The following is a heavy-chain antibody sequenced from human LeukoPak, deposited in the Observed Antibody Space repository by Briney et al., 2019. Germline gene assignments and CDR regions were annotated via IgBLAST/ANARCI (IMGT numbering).Heavy chain of an antibody. J-gene: IGHJ6*02. CDR1: GFTFSSYA. D-gene: IGHD2-2*01. V-gene: IGHV3-30*04. CDR3: ARDYCSSTTCYFGYYFYYYGMDV. Sequence: GGSLRLSCAASGFTFSSYAMHWVRQAPGKGLEWVAVISYDGSNKYYADSVKGRFTISRDNSNNTLYLQMNSLRAEDTAVYYCARDYCSSTTCYFGYYFYYYGMDVWGQGTTVTVSS. CDR2: ISYDGSNK.